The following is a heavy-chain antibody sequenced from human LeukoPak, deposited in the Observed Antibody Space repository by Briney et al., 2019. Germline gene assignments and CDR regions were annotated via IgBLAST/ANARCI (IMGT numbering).Heavy chain of an antibody. Sequence: RPGRSRRLSCAASGFLLDDYGMSWVRQAPRKGLEWVSGINWNGGRTGYADSVKGRFTISRDNAKNSLYLQMNSLRAEDTALYYCARDYDYGDYPGYWGQGTLVTVSS. CDR2: INWNGGRT. D-gene: IGHD4-17*01. CDR3: ARDYDYGDYPGY. CDR1: GFLLDDYG. V-gene: IGHV3-20*04. J-gene: IGHJ4*02.